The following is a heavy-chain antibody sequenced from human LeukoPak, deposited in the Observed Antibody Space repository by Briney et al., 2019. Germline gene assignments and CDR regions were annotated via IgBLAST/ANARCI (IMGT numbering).Heavy chain of an antibody. Sequence: GGSLRLSCAASGFSYSSYAMGWVRQAPGKGLEWVANIKQDGSEKYYVDSVKGRFTISRDNAKNSLYLQMNSLRAEDTAVYYCAREGMEYQLLPYYYYMDVWGKGTTVTVSS. V-gene: IGHV3-7*01. J-gene: IGHJ6*03. CDR3: AREGMEYQLLPYYYYMDV. D-gene: IGHD2-2*01. CDR1: GFSYSSYA. CDR2: IKQDGSEK.